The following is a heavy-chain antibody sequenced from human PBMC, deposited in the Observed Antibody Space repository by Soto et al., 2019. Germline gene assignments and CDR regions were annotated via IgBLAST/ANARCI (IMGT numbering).Heavy chain of an antibody. Sequence: PSETLSLTCTVSGGSISSGDYYWTWIRQHPGKGLEWIGYIKYSGSTNYNPSLKSRVTISVDTSKNQFSLKLSSVTAADTAVYYCARFAGSYGFDYWGQGTLVTVSS. V-gene: IGHV4-61*08. CDR3: ARFAGSYGFDY. D-gene: IGHD3-10*01. CDR2: IKYSGST. CDR1: GGSISSGDYY. J-gene: IGHJ4*02.